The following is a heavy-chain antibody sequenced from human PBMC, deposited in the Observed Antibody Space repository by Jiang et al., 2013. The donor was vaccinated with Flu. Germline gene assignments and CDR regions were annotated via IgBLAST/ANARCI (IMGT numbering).Heavy chain of an antibody. J-gene: IGHJ4*02. D-gene: IGHD5-18*01. CDR2: IDPSDSYT. CDR1: GYSFTSYW. CDR3: ASLAGGYSYGFSRQNWDY. Sequence: GAEVKKPGESLRISCKGSGYSFTSYWISWVRQMPGKGLEWMGRIDPSDSYTNYSPSFQGHVTISADKSISTAYLQWSSLKASDTAMYYCASLAGGYSYGFSRQNWDYWGQGTLVTVSS. V-gene: IGHV5-10-1*01.